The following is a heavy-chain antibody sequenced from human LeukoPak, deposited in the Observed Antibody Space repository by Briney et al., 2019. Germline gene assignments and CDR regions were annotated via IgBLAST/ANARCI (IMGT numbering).Heavy chain of an antibody. CDR1: GFTFSSYA. J-gene: IGHJ4*02. D-gene: IGHD6-13*01. CDR3: ASYSSSWYMFFDY. Sequence: PGGSLRLSXAASGFTFSSYAMSWVRQAPGKGLERVSAISGSGGSTYYADSVKGRFTISRDNSKNTLYLQMNSLRAEDTAVYYCASYSSSWYMFFDYWGQGTLVTVSS. V-gene: IGHV3-23*01. CDR2: ISGSGGST.